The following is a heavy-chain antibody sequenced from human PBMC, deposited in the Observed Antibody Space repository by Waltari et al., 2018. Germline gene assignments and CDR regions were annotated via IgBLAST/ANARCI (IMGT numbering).Heavy chain of an antibody. J-gene: IGHJ4*02. CDR1: GFTFSSYA. V-gene: IGHV3-23*03. Sequence: EVQLLESGGGLVQPGGSLRLSCAASGFTFSSYAMSWVRQAPGKRMECVSVIDSGGRTYNAHSVKGRFNISRENSKNTMYMQMNSLRAEDTAVYYCGKDLYGGYDAFDYWGQGTLVTVSS. D-gene: IGHD5-12*01. CDR2: IDSGGRT. CDR3: GKDLYGGYDAFDY.